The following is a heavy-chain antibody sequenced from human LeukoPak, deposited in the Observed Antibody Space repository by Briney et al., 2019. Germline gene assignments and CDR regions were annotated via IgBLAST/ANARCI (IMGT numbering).Heavy chain of an antibody. V-gene: IGHV3-49*04. Sequence: PGGSLRLSCTASGXTFGDYAMSWVRQAPGKGLEWVGFIRSKAYGGTTEYAASVKGRFTISRDDSKSIAYLQMNSLKTEDTAVYYCTRITAVAGNPYYYYGMDVWGQGTTVTVSS. CDR3: TRITAVAGNPYYYYGMDV. CDR1: GXTFGDYA. J-gene: IGHJ6*02. CDR2: IRSKAYGGTT. D-gene: IGHD6-19*01.